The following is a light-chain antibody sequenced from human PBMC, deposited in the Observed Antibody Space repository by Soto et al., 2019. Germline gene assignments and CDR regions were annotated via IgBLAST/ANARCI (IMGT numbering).Light chain of an antibody. J-gene: IGKJ4*01. V-gene: IGKV1-9*01. CDR3: QQLNSDPLT. CDR1: QGISSY. CDR2: GAS. Sequence: DIQLTQSPSFLSASVVARVTLTCLASQGISSYLAWYQQKPGKAPHLLIYGASTLQSAVPSRFSGSGSGTEFTLTISSLQPEDFATYYCQQLNSDPLTFGGGTKVEIK.